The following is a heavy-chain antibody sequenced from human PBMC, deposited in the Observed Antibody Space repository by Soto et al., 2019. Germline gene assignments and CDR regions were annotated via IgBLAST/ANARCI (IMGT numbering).Heavy chain of an antibody. Sequence: QVQLVQSGGEVKKPGASVKVSCKASGYTFTSSGFSWVRQAPGQGLEWMGWISGYNGNTKYEQKFQDRVSMTTDTSTSTAYMELRSLRSDDTAVYYCPRAGEVPYYYYGMDVWGQGTTVIVSS. CDR3: PRAGEVPYYYYGMDV. V-gene: IGHV1-18*01. CDR2: ISGYNGNT. CDR1: GYTFTSSG. J-gene: IGHJ6*02. D-gene: IGHD3-10*01.